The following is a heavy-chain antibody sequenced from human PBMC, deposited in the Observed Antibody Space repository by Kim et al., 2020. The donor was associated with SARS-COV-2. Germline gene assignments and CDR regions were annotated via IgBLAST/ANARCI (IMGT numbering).Heavy chain of an antibody. D-gene: IGHD3-10*01. V-gene: IGHV3-13*04. CDR2: ISTAGDT. J-gene: IGHJ4*02. Sequence: GGSLRLSCAASGFTFNSYDMHWVRQGSGKGLEWVSTISTAGDTYYPGSVKGRFTISRENAKNSLFLQMNSLRAGDTAVYYCARGGWFGELLPFDYWARGP. CDR3: ARGGWFGELLPFDY. CDR1: GFTFNSYD.